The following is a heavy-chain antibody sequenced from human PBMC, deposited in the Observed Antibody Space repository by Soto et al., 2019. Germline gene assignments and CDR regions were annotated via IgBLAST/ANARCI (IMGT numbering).Heavy chain of an antibody. V-gene: IGHV4-38-2*02. D-gene: IGHD3-22*01. CDR3: AREGAYYYDSSGSRWFDP. CDR1: GYSISSGYY. Sequence: SETLSLTCAVSGYSISSGYYWGWIRQPPGKGLGWIGSIYDSGSTYYNPSLKSRVTISVDTSKNQFSLKLSSVTAADTAVYYCAREGAYYYDSSGSRWFDPWGQGTLVTVSS. CDR2: IYDSGST. J-gene: IGHJ5*02.